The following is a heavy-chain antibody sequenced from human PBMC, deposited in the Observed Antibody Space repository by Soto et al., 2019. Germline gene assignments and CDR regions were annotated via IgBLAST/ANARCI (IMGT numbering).Heavy chain of an antibody. Sequence: SETLSLTCTVSGGSISSSSYYWGWIRQPPGKGLEWIGSIYFRGNTYYNPSLKRRITISVDTSKNQFSLKLTSVTAADTAVYYCASPASGTSGAFDIWGQGTMVTVSS. D-gene: IGHD3-16*01. CDR1: GGSISSSSYY. V-gene: IGHV4-39*01. CDR2: IYFRGNT. J-gene: IGHJ3*02. CDR3: ASPASGTSGAFDI.